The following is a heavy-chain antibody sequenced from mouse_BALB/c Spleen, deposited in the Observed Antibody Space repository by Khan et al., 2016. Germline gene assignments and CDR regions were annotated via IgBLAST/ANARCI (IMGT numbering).Heavy chain of an antibody. V-gene: IGHV14-3*02. CDR3: AGITTDHYVMDF. J-gene: IGHJ4*01. Sequence: VQLQQSGAELVKPGASVKLSCTASGFNIKDTYMHWVKQRPAQGLEWIGRIDPANGYANYDPKFQGKATITADTSSNTAYLQLSSLTSEDAVVYYCAGITTDHYVMDFWGQGTSVTVSS. CDR2: IDPANGYA. CDR1: GFNIKDTY. D-gene: IGHD2-4*01.